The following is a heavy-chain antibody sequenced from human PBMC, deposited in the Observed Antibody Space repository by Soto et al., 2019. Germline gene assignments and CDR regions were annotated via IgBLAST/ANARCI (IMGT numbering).Heavy chain of an antibody. CDR3: ARDLSPPPLLWFGELYYGMDV. D-gene: IGHD3-10*01. Sequence: GGSLRLSCAASGFTFSSYAMHWVRQAPGKGLEWVAVISYDGSNKYYADSVKGRFTISRDNSQNTLYLQMNSLRAEDTAVCYCARDLSPPPLLWFGELYYGMDVWGQGTTVTVSS. V-gene: IGHV3-30-3*01. CDR1: GFTFSSYA. CDR2: ISYDGSNK. J-gene: IGHJ6*02.